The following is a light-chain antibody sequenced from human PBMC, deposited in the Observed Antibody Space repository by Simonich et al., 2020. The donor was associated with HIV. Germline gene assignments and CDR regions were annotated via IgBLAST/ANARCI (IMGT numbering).Light chain of an antibody. CDR2: DVR. J-gene: IGLJ2*01. CDR3: SSYTGSSTWV. CDR1: ISDVGGYNY. V-gene: IGLV2-14*01. Sequence: QSALTQPASVSGSPGQAIIISCTETISDVGGYNYVSWYQQYPGKAPKLRIYDVRKRPSGVSSRFSGSKSGNTASLTISRLQAEDEADYYCSSYTGSSTWVFGGGTKLTVL.